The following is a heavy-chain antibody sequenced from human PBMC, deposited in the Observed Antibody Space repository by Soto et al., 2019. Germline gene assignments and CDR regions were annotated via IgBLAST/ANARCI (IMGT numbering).Heavy chain of an antibody. Sequence: EVQLVESGGGLVQLGGSLRLSCEASGFTFSTYWMHWVRQAPGKGLVWVSRIKSDGRGTYYADSVEGRFTISRDNAQKTLYLQMNSLRAEDTAVYYCVRGDGDYHDGNGYLGRHWGQGTLVTVSS. CDR1: GFTFSTYW. D-gene: IGHD3-22*01. CDR2: IKSDGRGT. J-gene: IGHJ4*02. V-gene: IGHV3-74*01. CDR3: VRGDGDYHDGNGYLGRH.